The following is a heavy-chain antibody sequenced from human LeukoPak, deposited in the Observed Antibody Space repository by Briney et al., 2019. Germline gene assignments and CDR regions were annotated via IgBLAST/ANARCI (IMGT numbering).Heavy chain of an antibody. D-gene: IGHD4-17*01. V-gene: IGHV3-11*04. CDR1: GFTFSDYD. CDR3: ARLNGDYGSSRFDY. Sequence: GGSLRLSXVASGFTFSDYDMSWIRQAPGKGLEWVSYISSSGSTIYYADSVKGRFTISRDNAKNSLYLQMNSLRAEDTAVYYCARLNGDYGSSRFDYWGQGTLVTVSS. J-gene: IGHJ4*02. CDR2: ISSSGSTI.